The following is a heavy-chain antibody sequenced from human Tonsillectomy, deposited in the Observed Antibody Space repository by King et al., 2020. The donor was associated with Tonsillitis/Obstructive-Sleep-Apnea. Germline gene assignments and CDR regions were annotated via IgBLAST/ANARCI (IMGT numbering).Heavy chain of an antibody. CDR1: GFTVSSNY. D-gene: IGHD1-26*01. CDR3: ARYSGSYARFDY. J-gene: IGHJ4*02. CDR2: IYSGGST. Sequence: VQLVESGGGLVQPGGSLRLSCAASGFTVSSNYMSWVRQAPGKGLEWVSVIYSGGSTYYADSVKGRFTISRDNSKNTLSLQMNSLRAEDTAVYYCARYSGSYARFDYWGQGTLVTVSS. V-gene: IGHV3-66*01.